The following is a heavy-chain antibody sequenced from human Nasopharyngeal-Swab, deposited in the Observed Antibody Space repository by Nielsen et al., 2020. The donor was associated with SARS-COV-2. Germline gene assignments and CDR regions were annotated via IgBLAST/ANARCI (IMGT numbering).Heavy chain of an antibody. CDR3: ARDNDSSGYYWGRSGAFDI. CDR1: GSSVSSSSHY. J-gene: IGHJ3*02. D-gene: IGHD3-22*01. CDR2: IYYDGST. Sequence: SETLSLTCRVSGSSVSSSSHYWSWIRQPPGQGLEWIGYIYYDGSTNYNPSLKSRVIMSVDTSKNQFSLKVTSVGAADTAVYYCARDNDSSGYYWGRSGAFDIWGQGTMVTVSS. V-gene: IGHV4-61*01.